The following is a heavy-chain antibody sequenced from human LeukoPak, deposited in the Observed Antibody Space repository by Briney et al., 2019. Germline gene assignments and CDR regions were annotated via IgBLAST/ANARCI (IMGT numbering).Heavy chain of an antibody. CDR3: ARRRASGFDY. Sequence: GESLKISCDGSGYSFTSYWISWVRRLPGKGLEWLGRIDTSDSYTNYSPSFKGHVTISADKSINTAYLQWSSLKASDTAMYYCARRRASGFDYWGQGTLVTVSS. V-gene: IGHV5-10-1*01. CDR1: GYSFTSYW. J-gene: IGHJ4*02. CDR2: IDTSDSYT. D-gene: IGHD3-10*01.